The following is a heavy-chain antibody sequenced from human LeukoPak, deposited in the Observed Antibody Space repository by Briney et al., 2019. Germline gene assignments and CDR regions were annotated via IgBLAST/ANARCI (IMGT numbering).Heavy chain of an antibody. J-gene: IGHJ2*01. Sequence: SQTLSLTCTVSGGSISSGDYYWSWIRQPPGKGLEWIGYIYYSGSTYYNPSLKSRVTISVDTSKNQFSLKLSSVTAADTAVYYCAREKASRYSGYVRYFDFWGRGTLVTVSS. CDR3: AREKASRYSGYVRYFDF. V-gene: IGHV4-30-4*08. D-gene: IGHD5-12*01. CDR2: IYYSGST. CDR1: GGSISSGDYY.